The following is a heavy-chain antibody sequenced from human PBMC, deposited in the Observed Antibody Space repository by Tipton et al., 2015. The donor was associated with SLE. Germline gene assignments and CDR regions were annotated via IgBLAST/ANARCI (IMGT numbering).Heavy chain of an antibody. CDR1: GFSFSSYA. V-gene: IGHV3-23*01. CDR3: AKVEADDVLRVGGFDI. J-gene: IGHJ3*02. D-gene: IGHD1-1*01. Sequence: SLRLSCAASGFSFSSYAMTWVRQAPGKGLEWVSVISGTGSSIYDADSVKGRFTISRDNSKNTLYLQVNSLRAEDTAVYYCAKVEADDVLRVGGFDIWGQGTMVIVSS. CDR2: ISGTGSSI.